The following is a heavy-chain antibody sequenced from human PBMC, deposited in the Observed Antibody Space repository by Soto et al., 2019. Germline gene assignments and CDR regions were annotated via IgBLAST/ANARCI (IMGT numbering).Heavy chain of an antibody. J-gene: IGHJ4*02. CDR3: AKVGYDSSGYYRHFDY. Sequence: PGGSLRLSCAAYGFTFSSYAMRWVRQAPGKGLEWVSAISGSGGSTYYADSVKGRFTISRDNSKNTLYLQMNSLRAEDTAVYYCAKVGYDSSGYYRHFDYWGQGTLVTVSS. CDR1: GFTFSSYA. D-gene: IGHD3-22*01. V-gene: IGHV3-23*01. CDR2: ISGSGGST.